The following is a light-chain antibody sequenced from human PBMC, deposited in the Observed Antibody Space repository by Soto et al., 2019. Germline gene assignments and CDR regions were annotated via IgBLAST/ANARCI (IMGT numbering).Light chain of an antibody. Sequence: QSVLTQPPSASGTPGQRVTTSCSGSRSNIGSNPVQWYLQLPGTAPKLLIYRNNERPSGVPDRFSGSKSGTSASLAISGLQTEDEAEYHCATWDDGLYGPVFGGGTKLTVL. V-gene: IGLV1-44*01. CDR3: ATWDDGLYGPV. J-gene: IGLJ3*02. CDR1: RSNIGSNP. CDR2: RNN.